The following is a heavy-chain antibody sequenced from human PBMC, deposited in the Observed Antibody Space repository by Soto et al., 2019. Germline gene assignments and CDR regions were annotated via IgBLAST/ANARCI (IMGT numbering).Heavy chain of an antibody. V-gene: IGHV4-59*01. CDR1: GGSLSSSY. CDR2: IYYSGNT. CDR3: ARGGGGYGHDP. D-gene: IGHD5-18*01. J-gene: IGHJ5*02. Sequence: QVQLQESGPGLVKPSETLSLTCTVSGGSLSSSYWSWIRQPPGKGLEWIGYIYYSGNTKYNPSLKRRVTISVDTAKNQFSLTLSSVTAADTGVYYRARGGGGYGHDPWGQGILVTVSS.